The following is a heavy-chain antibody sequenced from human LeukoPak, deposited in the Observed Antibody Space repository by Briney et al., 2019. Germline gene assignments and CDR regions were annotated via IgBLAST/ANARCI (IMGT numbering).Heavy chain of an antibody. CDR3: ARDQALQY. CDR2: ISSGSSYI. Sequence: GGSLRLSCAASGFTFSSYSMNWVRQAPGKGLEWVSSISSGSSYIYYADSVKGRFTISRDNAKNSLYLQMNSLRAEDTAVYYCARDQALQYWGQGTLVTVSS. CDR1: GFTFSSYS. V-gene: IGHV3-21*01. J-gene: IGHJ4*02.